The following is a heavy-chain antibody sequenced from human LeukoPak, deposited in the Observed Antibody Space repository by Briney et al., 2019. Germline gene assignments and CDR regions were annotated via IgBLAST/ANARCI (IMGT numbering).Heavy chain of an antibody. CDR1: GYSFINYD. Sequence: ASVKVSCKASGYSFINYDIHWVRQAPGQGLEWMGLINPGVDSTNYAQKFQGRVTLTRDTSTSAVYMELSSLRSEDTAVYYCARSGMIFGVVTLWGQGTLVTVSS. CDR3: ARSGMIFGVVTL. V-gene: IGHV1-46*01. CDR2: INPGVDST. J-gene: IGHJ4*02. D-gene: IGHD3/OR15-3a*01.